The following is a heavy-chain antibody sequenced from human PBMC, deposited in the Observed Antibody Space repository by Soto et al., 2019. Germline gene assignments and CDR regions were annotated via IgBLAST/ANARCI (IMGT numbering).Heavy chain of an antibody. D-gene: IGHD6-19*01. CDR2: INHSGST. CDR1: GGSISSSSYY. V-gene: IGHV4-39*07. Sequence: PSETLSLTCTVSGGSISSSSYYWSWIRQPPGKGLEWIGEINHSGSTNYNPSLKSRVTISVDTSKNQFSLKLSSVTAADTAVYYCARGRRAVAERNWFDPWGQGTLVTVSS. CDR3: ARGRRAVAERNWFDP. J-gene: IGHJ5*02.